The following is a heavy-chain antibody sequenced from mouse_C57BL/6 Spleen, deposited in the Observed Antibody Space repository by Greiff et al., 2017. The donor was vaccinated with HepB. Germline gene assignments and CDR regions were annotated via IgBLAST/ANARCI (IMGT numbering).Heavy chain of an antibody. J-gene: IGHJ4*01. V-gene: IGHV1-64*01. CDR3: ALDYYGSSFMDY. CDR2: IHPNSGST. D-gene: IGHD1-1*01. Sequence: VQLQQPGAELVKPGASVKLSCKASGYTFTSYWMHWVKQRPGQGLEWIGMIHPNSGSTNYNETFKSKATLTVDKSSSTAYMQLSSLTSEDSAVYYCALDYYGSSFMDYWGQGTSVTVSS. CDR1: GYTFTSYW.